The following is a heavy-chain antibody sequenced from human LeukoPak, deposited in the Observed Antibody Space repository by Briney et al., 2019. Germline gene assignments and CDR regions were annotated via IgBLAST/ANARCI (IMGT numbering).Heavy chain of an antibody. V-gene: IGHV3-66*02. D-gene: IGHD2-15*01. CDR1: GFTVSNNH. CDR3: PPAGSYSKY. J-gene: IGHJ4*02. CDR2: IYDGGSI. Sequence: PGASLRLSCAVSGFTVSNNHIYWVRQAPGKGLEWVSVIYDGGSIYYADSVKGRFTISRDNSKNTVYLQMHSLRVEDTALYYSPPAGSYSKYWGQETLVTVSS.